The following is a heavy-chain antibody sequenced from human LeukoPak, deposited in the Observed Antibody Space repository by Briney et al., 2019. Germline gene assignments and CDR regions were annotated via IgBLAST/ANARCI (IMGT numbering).Heavy chain of an antibody. J-gene: IGHJ4*02. CDR3: AISNYYDSSGPDY. CDR2: ISYDGSNK. D-gene: IGHD3-22*01. Sequence: GGSLRLSCAASGFTFSSYGMHWVRQAPGKGLEWAAVISYDGSNKYYADSVKGRFTISRDNSKNTLYLQMNSLRAEDTAVYYCAISNYYDSSGPDYWGQGTLVTVSS. CDR1: GFTFSSYG. V-gene: IGHV3-30*03.